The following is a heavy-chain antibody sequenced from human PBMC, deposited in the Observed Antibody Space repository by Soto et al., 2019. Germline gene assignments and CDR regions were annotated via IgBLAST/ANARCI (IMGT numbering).Heavy chain of an antibody. CDR1: GDSISSSSYY. D-gene: IGHD5-18*01. CDR3: AILGYSYGYDY. V-gene: IGHV4-39*07. CDR2: INHSGST. J-gene: IGHJ4*02. Sequence: SETLSLTCAVSGDSISSSSYYWGWIRQPPGKGVEWIGEINHSGSTNYNPSLKSRVTISVDTSKNQFSLKLSSVTAADTAVYYCAILGYSYGYDYWGQGTLVTVSS.